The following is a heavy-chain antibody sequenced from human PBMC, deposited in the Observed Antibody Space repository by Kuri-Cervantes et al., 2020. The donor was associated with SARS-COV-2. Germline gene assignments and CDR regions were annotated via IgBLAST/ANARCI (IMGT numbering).Heavy chain of an antibody. D-gene: IGHD2-2*01. Sequence: ETLSLTCAASGFTFSSYWMSWVRQAPGKGLEWVANIKQDGSEKYYVDSVKGRFTISRDNAKNSLYLQMNSLRAEDTAVYYCARDVNIVVVPAYYYGMDVWGQGTTVTVSS. CDR2: IKQDGSEK. CDR3: ARDVNIVVVPAYYYGMDV. J-gene: IGHJ6*02. V-gene: IGHV3-7*01. CDR1: GFTFSSYW.